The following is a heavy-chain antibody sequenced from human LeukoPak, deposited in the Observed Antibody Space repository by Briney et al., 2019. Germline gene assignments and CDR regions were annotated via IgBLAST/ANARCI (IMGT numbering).Heavy chain of an antibody. CDR2: IYYSGST. Sequence: SETLSLTCTISGGSINNYYWSWIRQPPGKGLEWIGYIYYSGSTTYNPSLKSRVTISVDTSKNQFSLSLSSVTAADTAVYYCARHRPGPYDYWGQGTLVTVSS. J-gene: IGHJ4*02. CDR1: GGSINNYY. CDR3: ARHRPGPYDY. V-gene: IGHV4-59*08. D-gene: IGHD6-6*01.